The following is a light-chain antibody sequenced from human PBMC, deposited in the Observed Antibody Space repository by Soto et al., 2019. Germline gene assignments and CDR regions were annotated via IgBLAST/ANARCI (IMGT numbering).Light chain of an antibody. CDR1: GDVGGYNY. J-gene: IGLJ1*01. CDR2: DVS. V-gene: IGLV2-14*01. Sequence: QSALPQPASVSGCPGQSITISCTGGDVGGYNYVSWYQQYPGKAPKLMIYDVSNRPSGVSNRFSGSKSGNTASLTISGLQVEDEADYYCSSYTNSNTLVFGTGTKVTVL. CDR3: SSYTNSNTLV.